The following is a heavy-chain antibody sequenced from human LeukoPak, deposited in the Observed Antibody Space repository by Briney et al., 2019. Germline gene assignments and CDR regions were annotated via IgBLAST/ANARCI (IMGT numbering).Heavy chain of an antibody. Sequence: GGSLRLSCAASGFTFDDYGMSWVRQAPGKGLEWVSTIAGRGDATYYADSVKGRFTISRDNSENTFYLQMNSLRAEDTAVYYCARGPSGYHNTGGQGTLVTVSS. CDR1: GFTFDDYG. D-gene: IGHD5-12*01. CDR3: ARGPSGYHNT. V-gene: IGHV3-23*01. CDR2: IAGRGDAT. J-gene: IGHJ4*02.